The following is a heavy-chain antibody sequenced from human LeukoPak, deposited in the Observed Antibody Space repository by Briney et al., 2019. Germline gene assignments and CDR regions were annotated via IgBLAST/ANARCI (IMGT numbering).Heavy chain of an antibody. D-gene: IGHD4-17*01. V-gene: IGHV4-59*01. CDR3: ARDLVTVTKGFDI. J-gene: IGHJ3*02. CDR1: GGSISSYY. Sequence: SETLSLTCTVSGGSISSYYWSWIRQPPGKGLEWIGYIYYSGSTNYNPSPKSRVTISVDTSKNQFSLKLTSVTAADTAVYYCARDLVTVTKGFDIWGQGTMVSVSS. CDR2: IYYSGST.